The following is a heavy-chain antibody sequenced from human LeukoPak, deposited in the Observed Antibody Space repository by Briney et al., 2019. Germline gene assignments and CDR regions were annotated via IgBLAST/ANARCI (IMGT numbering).Heavy chain of an antibody. CDR3: ARVSGSSSWYWFDP. Sequence: SETLSLTCTVSGGSISSGSYYWSWIRQPAGKGLEWIGRIYTSGSTNYNPSLKSRVTISVDTSKNQFSLKLSSVTAADTAVYYCARVSGSSSWYWFDPWGQGTLVTVSS. J-gene: IGHJ5*02. CDR2: IYTSGST. CDR1: GGSISSGSYY. V-gene: IGHV4-61*02. D-gene: IGHD6-13*01.